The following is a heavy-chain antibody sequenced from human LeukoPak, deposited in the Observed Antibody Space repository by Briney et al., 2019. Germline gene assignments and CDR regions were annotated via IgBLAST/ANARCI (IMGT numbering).Heavy chain of an antibody. D-gene: IGHD6-13*01. J-gene: IGHJ5*02. V-gene: IGHV4-59*01. CDR1: GGSISSYY. Sequence: PSETLSLTCTVSGGSISSYYWSWIRQPPGKGLEWIGYIYYSGSTNYNPSLKSRVTISVDTSKNQFSLKLSSVTAAGTAVYYCARFFIAAAFDPWGLGTLVTVSS. CDR3: ARFFIAAAFDP. CDR2: IYYSGST.